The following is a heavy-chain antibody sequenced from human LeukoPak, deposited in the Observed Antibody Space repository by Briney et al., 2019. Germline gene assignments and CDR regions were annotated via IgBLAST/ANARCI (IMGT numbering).Heavy chain of an antibody. J-gene: IGHJ4*02. D-gene: IGHD6-19*01. CDR1: GGSFSSNY. Sequence: SETLSLTCAVYGGSFSSNYWSWIQQPPGKGLEWIGYIYYSGSTNYNPSLKSRVTISVDTSKNQFSLKLSSVTAADTAVYYCARLAVAGYYFDYWGQGTLVTVSS. CDR3: ARLAVAGYYFDY. CDR2: IYYSGST. V-gene: IGHV4-59*08.